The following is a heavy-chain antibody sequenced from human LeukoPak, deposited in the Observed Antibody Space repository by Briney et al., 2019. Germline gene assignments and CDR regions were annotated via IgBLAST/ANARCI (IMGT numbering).Heavy chain of an antibody. CDR2: FDPEQATT. V-gene: IGHV1-24*01. CDR1: GYSLSDLN. D-gene: IGHD3-3*01. CDR3: ATRSGDFWSGYEN. J-gene: IGHJ4*02. Sequence: ASVRVSCKVSGYSLSDLNIQWVRQAPGKGLGCMGGFDPEQATTIYAQKFQGRLTMTEEASTDTAYMELSSLNSEDTAVYYCATRSGDFWSGYENWGQGTLVTVSS.